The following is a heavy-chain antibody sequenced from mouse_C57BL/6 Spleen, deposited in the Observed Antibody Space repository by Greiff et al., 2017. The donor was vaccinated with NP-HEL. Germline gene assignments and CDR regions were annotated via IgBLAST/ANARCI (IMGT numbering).Heavy chain of an antibody. Sequence: VQLQQSGAELARPGASVKLSCKASGYTFTSYGISWVKQRTGQGLEWIGEIYPRSGNTYYNEKFKGKATLTADKSSSTAYLGLRSLTSEDSAVYFFARGSTTVVATDAMDYWGQGTSVTVSS. D-gene: IGHD1-1*01. CDR2: IYPRSGNT. J-gene: IGHJ4*01. CDR1: GYTFTSYG. V-gene: IGHV1-81*01. CDR3: ARGSTTVVATDAMDY.